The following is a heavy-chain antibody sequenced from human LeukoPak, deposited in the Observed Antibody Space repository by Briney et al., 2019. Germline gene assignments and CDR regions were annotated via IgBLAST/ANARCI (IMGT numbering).Heavy chain of an antibody. CDR1: GGTFSSYA. CDR2: IIPIFGTS. V-gene: IGHV1-69*05. Sequence: ASVKVSCKASGGTFSSYAISWVRQAPGQGLEWMGGIIPIFGTSNYAQKFQGRVTITTDEYTSTAYMELSSLRSEDTAVYYCATTSSRDGYNYPQGFDYWGQGTLVTVSS. CDR3: ATTSSRDGYNYPQGFDY. D-gene: IGHD5-24*01. J-gene: IGHJ4*02.